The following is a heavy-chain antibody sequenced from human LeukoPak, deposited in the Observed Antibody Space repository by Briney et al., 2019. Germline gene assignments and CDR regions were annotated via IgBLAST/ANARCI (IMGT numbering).Heavy chain of an antibody. CDR1: GFTFDDYA. CDR2: ISWNSGSI. Sequence: PGGSLRLSCAASGFTFDDYAMHWVRQAPGKGLEWVSGISWNSGSIGYADSVKGRFTISRDNAKNSLYLQMNSLRAEDTALYYCAKEPTYYDILTGYYNGGPFDYWGQGTLVTVSS. CDR3: AKEPTYYDILTGYYNGGPFDY. J-gene: IGHJ4*02. D-gene: IGHD3-9*01. V-gene: IGHV3-9*01.